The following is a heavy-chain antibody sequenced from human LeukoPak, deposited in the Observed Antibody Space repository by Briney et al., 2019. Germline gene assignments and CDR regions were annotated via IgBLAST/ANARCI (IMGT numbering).Heavy chain of an antibody. CDR1: GGTFSSYA. CDR3: ARSGGGYEHNWFDP. D-gene: IGHD5-12*01. Sequence: ASVKVFCKASGGTFSSYAISWGRQAPGQGLEWMGGIIPIFGTANYAQKFQGRVTITADKSTSTAYMELSSLRSEDTAVYYCARSGGGYEHNWFDPWGQGTLVTVSS. CDR2: IIPIFGTA. J-gene: IGHJ5*02. V-gene: IGHV1-69*06.